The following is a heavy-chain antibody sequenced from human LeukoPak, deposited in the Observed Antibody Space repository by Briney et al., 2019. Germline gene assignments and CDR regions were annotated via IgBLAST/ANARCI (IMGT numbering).Heavy chain of an antibody. CDR2: ISDSGGST. D-gene: IGHD3-3*01. CDR3: AKGVYDFWSSYDY. J-gene: IGHJ4*02. Sequence: GGSLRLSCAASGFTFSSYVMHWVRQAPGEGLQWVSAISDSGGSTYYADSVKGRFTISRDNSKNTLYLQMNSLRAEDTAVYYCAKGVYDFWSSYDYWGQGTLVTVSS. V-gene: IGHV3-23*01. CDR1: GFTFSSYV.